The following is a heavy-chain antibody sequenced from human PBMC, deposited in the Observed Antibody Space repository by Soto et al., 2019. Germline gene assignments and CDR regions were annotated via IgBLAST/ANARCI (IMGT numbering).Heavy chain of an antibody. CDR3: AKEFWSGPVDY. V-gene: IGHV3-33*06. CDR1: GFTFSSYG. J-gene: IGHJ4*02. CDR2: IWSDGSNK. Sequence: QVQLVESGGGVVQPGRSLRLSCAASGFTFSSYGMHWVRPAPGKGLEWVAVIWSDGSNKYYADSVKGRFTISRDNSKNTLYLQVNSLRAEDTAVYYCAKEFWSGPVDYWGQGTLVTVSS. D-gene: IGHD3-3*01.